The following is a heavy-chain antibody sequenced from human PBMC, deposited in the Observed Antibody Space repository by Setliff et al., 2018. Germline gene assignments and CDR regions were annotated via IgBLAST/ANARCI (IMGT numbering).Heavy chain of an antibody. V-gene: IGHV1-18*01. CDR3: ARDKPDFVVVEAAARLDY. J-gene: IGHJ4*02. CDR2: IGTYDANT. Sequence: GASVKVSCKASGGTFSSKAISWVRQAPGQGLEWMGWIGTYDANTIYSQKFQGRVIMTTDTSTSTVYMDLRNLRSDDTAVYYCARDKPDFVVVEAAARLDYWGQGSLVTVSS. CDR1: GGTFSSKA. D-gene: IGHD2-15*01.